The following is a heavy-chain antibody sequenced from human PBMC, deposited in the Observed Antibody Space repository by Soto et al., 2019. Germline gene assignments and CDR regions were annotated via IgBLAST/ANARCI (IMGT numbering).Heavy chain of an antibody. Sequence: QVQLQESGPGLVKPSQTLSLTCTVSGGSISSGGYYWSWIRQHPGKGLELIGYIYYSGSTYYNPSLKSRFTISVDTSKNHFSLKLSSVPAADTAVYYCARDLQYSRLFYGMDVWGQGTTVTVSS. J-gene: IGHJ6*02. V-gene: IGHV4-31*03. CDR1: GGSISSGGYY. CDR3: ARDLQYSRLFYGMDV. CDR2: IYYSGST. D-gene: IGHD6-13*01.